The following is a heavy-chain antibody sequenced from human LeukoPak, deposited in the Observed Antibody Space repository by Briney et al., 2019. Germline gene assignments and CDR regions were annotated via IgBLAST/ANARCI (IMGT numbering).Heavy chain of an antibody. CDR1: AYSFSSHA. J-gene: IGHJ4*02. D-gene: IGHD3-10*01. V-gene: IGHV3-30*02. Sequence: AGSLSRSGAASAYSFSSHAMHWVRQAPGKGLKGVAVIGYDGREKYYADSVRGRFTISRDDSKNTMYLQMDSLRAEDTTLYDCARDMVKGAPAYLDYWGQGTLVTVSS. CDR2: IGYDGREK. CDR3: ARDMVKGAPAYLDY.